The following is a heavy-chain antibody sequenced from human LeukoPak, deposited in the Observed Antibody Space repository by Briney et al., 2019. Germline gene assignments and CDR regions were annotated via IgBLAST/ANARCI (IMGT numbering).Heavy chain of an antibody. CDR2: TYSGSDT. D-gene: IGHD6-13*01. Sequence: GGSLRLSCVASGFTVSSNYMSWVRQAPGKGLEWVSVTYSGSDTYYADSVKGRFTISRDNSKNTLYLQMNSLRAEDTAVYYCARLGMIQAYSTEDYWGQGTLVTVSS. CDR3: ARLGMIQAYSTEDY. V-gene: IGHV3-53*01. CDR1: GFTVSSNY. J-gene: IGHJ4*02.